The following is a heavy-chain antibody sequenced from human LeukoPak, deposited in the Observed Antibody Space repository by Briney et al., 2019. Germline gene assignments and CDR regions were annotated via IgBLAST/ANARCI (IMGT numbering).Heavy chain of an antibody. CDR2: MNPNSSIT. D-gene: IGHD6-6*01. CDR1: GYTFTSYA. J-gene: IGHJ5*02. Sequence: GSVKASCKASGYTFTSYAINWVRQATGHGLEWMGWMNPNSSITGYAQKFHGRVTMTRDTSISTGYIELSSLRSEGTAVYDCARGDPRPGLFDPWGQGTLVTVSS. V-gene: IGHV1-8*01. CDR3: ARGDPRPGLFDP.